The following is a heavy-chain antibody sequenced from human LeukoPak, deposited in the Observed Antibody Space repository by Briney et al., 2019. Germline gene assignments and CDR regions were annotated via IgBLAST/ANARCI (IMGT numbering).Heavy chain of an antibody. Sequence: ASVKVSCKASGYTFTSYAMNWVRQAPGQGLEWMGWINTNTGNPTYAQGFTGRFVFSLDTSVSTAYLQTSSLKAEDTAVYYCARVLSGNVVSSDGGDAFDIWGQGTMVTVSS. CDR2: INTNTGNP. CDR1: GYTFTSYA. J-gene: IGHJ3*02. V-gene: IGHV7-4-1*02. D-gene: IGHD4-23*01. CDR3: ARVLSGNVVSSDGGDAFDI.